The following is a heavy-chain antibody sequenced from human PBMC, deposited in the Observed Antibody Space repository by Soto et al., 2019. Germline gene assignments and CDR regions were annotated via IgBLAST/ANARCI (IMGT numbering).Heavy chain of an antibody. Sequence: ASVKVSCKASGYTFSSYAMHWVRQAPGQGLEWMGIINPSSGSTSYAQKFQGRVTMTRDTSTSTVYMEPSSLRSEDTAVYYCARDRAPGWAYYYGMDVWGQGTTVTVSS. CDR1: GYTFSSYA. J-gene: IGHJ6*02. D-gene: IGHD1-26*01. V-gene: IGHV1-46*03. CDR3: ARDRAPGWAYYYGMDV. CDR2: INPSSGST.